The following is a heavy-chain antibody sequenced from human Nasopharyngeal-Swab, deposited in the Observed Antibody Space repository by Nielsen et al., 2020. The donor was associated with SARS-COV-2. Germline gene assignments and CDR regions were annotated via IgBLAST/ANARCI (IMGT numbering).Heavy chain of an antibody. D-gene: IGHD4-17*01. CDR2: IYTSGST. CDR1: GGSISSGSYY. V-gene: IGHV4-61*02. Sequence: LRLSCTVSGGSISSGSYYWSWIRQPAGKGLEWIGRIYTSGSTNYNPPLKSRVTISVDTSKNQFSLKLSSVTAADTAVYYCARGLRGVTTYYYYYYMDVWGKGTTVTVSS. J-gene: IGHJ6*03. CDR3: ARGLRGVTTYYYYYYMDV.